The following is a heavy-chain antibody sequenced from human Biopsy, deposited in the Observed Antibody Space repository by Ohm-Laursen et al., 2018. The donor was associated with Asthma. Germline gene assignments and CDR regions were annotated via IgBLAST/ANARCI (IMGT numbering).Heavy chain of an antibody. D-gene: IGHD3-22*01. CDR3: ARDALHDNSAYIGDAFDF. V-gene: IGHV1-69*01. CDR1: GGTLNNYA. CDR2: ISPIFGAI. Sequence: SSVKVSCNASGGTLNNYAINWVRQAPGQGLEWMGGISPIFGAIRYAQNFQGRVTITADVFTNTVHMELSSLRSEDTAVYYCARDALHDNSAYIGDAFDFWGQGTMVTVPS. J-gene: IGHJ3*01.